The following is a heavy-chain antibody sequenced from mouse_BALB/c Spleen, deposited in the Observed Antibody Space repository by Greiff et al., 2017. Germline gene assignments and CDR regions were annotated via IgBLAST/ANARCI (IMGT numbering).Heavy chain of an antibody. Sequence: EVHLVESGGDLVKPGGSLKLSCAASGFTFSSYGMSWVRQTPDKRLEWVATISSGGSYTYYPDSVKGRFTISRDNAKNTLYLQMSSLKSEDTAMYYCARPFYYGSSYNFDYWGQGTTLTVSS. D-gene: IGHD1-1*01. V-gene: IGHV5-6*01. CDR3: ARPFYYGSSYNFDY. J-gene: IGHJ2*01. CDR1: GFTFSSYG. CDR2: ISSGGSYT.